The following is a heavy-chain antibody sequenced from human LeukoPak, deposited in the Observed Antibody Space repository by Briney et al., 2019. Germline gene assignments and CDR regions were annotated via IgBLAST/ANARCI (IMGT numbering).Heavy chain of an antibody. CDR1: GFTFSDYE. CDR2: ISDTGNT. Sequence: GGSLRLSCAASGFTFSDYEMNWVRQAPGKGLEWVSAISDTGNTYHAGSVKGRFTISRDSSKNTLFLQMNRLRPEDAAVYYCAKAPVTTCRGAFCYPFDYWGLGTLVTVSS. D-gene: IGHD2-15*01. J-gene: IGHJ4*02. CDR3: AKAPVTTCRGAFCYPFDY. V-gene: IGHV3-23*01.